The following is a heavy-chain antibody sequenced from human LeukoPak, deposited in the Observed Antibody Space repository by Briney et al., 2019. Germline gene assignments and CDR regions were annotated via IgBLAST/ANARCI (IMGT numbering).Heavy chain of an antibody. CDR3: AKEPTGRYYFDL. V-gene: IGHV3-30*02. D-gene: IGHD3-10*01. Sequence: GGSLRLSCAASGFTFSNYGMHWVRQAPGKGLEWVAFIRFDGGKTYYADSVKGRFTNSRDNSKNTLYVQLNSLRAGDTAVYHCAKEPTGRYYFDLWGQGTLVTVSS. CDR2: IRFDGGKT. CDR1: GFTFSNYG. J-gene: IGHJ4*02.